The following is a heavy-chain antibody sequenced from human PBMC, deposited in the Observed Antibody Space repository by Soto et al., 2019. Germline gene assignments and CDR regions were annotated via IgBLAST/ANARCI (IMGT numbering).Heavy chain of an antibody. CDR1: GFTFSYSL. CDR3: ASLGRHG. V-gene: IGHV3-7*01. J-gene: IGHJ6*02. CDR2: IKHDGSEK. D-gene: IGHD3-16*01. Sequence: PGGSLRLSCAASGFTFSYSLMDWVRQAPGKGPEWVANIKHDGSEKNYVVSVKGRFTISRDDAKNSLYLQMNSLRAEDTAVYYCASLGRHGWGQGTTVTVSS.